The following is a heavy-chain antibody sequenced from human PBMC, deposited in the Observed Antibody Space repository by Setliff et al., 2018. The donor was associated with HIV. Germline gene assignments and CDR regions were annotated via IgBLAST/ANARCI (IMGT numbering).Heavy chain of an antibody. CDR2: IYSGGTT. CDR1: GGSISSSSYY. CDR3: ARHAVPHYYDSSGPS. Sequence: PSETLSLTCTVSGGSISSSSYYWGWIRQPPGKGLEWIGNIYSGGTTYYNSSLRIRVTISVDTSKNQFSQKLDSVTAADTAVYYCARHAVPHYYDSSGPSWGPGTLVTVSS. V-gene: IGHV4-39*07. D-gene: IGHD3-22*01. J-gene: IGHJ5*02.